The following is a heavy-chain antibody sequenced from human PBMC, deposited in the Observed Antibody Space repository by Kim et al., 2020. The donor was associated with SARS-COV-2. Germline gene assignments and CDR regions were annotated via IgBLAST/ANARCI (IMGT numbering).Heavy chain of an antibody. CDR1: GFTFSNYA. D-gene: IGHD3-3*01. Sequence: GGSLRLSCAASGFTFSNYAMSWVRQAPGKGLELVSRISGSGGTTYYTDSTKGRFTISRDNSKNTLYLKMNSLRADDTAVYYCAKRGYSVSWNFDCWGQGTLVTVSS. J-gene: IGHJ4*02. CDR3: AKRGYSVSWNFDC. V-gene: IGHV3-23*01. CDR2: ISGSGGTT.